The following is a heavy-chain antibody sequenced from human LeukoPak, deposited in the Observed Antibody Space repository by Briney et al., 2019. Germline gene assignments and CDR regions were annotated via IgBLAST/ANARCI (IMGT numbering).Heavy chain of an antibody. CDR1: GGSISSGGYY. V-gene: IGHV4-31*03. D-gene: IGHD3-9*01. CDR2: IYYSGST. J-gene: IGHJ3*02. Sequence: SQTLSLTCTVSGGSISSGGYYWSWIRQHPGKGLEWIGYIYYSGSTYYNPSLKSRVTISVDTSKNQFSLKLSSVTAADTAVYYCARVRTYYDILTAEGDAFDIWGQGTMVTVSS. CDR3: ARVRTYYDILTAEGDAFDI.